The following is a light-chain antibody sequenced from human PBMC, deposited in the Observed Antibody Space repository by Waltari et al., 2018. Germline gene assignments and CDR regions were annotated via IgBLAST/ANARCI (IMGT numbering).Light chain of an antibody. CDR1: QGISSY. V-gene: IGKV1-9*01. J-gene: IGKJ5*01. Sequence: DLQLTQAPSFLSASVGDRVPISCRASQGISSYLAWYQQRPGKAPKLLIYGASLWQSGVPPRFSGSGSGTDFTLTISSLQPEDSATYYCQQLNTYTRITFGQGTRLEIK. CDR2: GAS. CDR3: QQLNTYTRIT.